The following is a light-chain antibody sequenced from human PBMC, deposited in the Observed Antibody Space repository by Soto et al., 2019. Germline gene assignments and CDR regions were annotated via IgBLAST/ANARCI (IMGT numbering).Light chain of an antibody. V-gene: IGKV1-39*01. J-gene: IGKJ1*01. CDR3: QQSHSTPST. CDR1: QSISNY. Sequence: DIQMTQSPSSLSASVGDRVTITCRTSQSISNYLNWYQQKPGKAPKLLMYGTSTLQSGVPSRFSGSGSETDFTLTISSLQPEDYAIYICQQSHSTPSTFGQGTKVEIK. CDR2: GTS.